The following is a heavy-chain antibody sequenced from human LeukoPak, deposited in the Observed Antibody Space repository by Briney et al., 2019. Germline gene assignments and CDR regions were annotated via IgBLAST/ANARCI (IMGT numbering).Heavy chain of an antibody. CDR2: IYSGGST. CDR3: ARGIVGALDAFDI. D-gene: IGHD1-26*01. CDR1: GFTVSSNY. Sequence: PGGSLRLSCAASGFTVSSNYMSWVRQAPGKGLEWVSVIYSGGSTYYADSVKGRFTISRDNSKNTLYLQMKSLRAADTAVYYCARGIVGALDAFDIWGQGTMVTVSS. J-gene: IGHJ3*02. V-gene: IGHV3-66*01.